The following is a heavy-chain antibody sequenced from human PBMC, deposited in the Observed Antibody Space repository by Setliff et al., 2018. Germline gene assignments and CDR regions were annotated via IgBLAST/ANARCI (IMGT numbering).Heavy chain of an antibody. CDR3: ATGITMVRTFDY. V-gene: IGHV1-3*01. D-gene: IGHD3-10*01. CDR2: INAGNGNT. Sequence: GASVKVSCKASGYTFTSYGISWVRQAPGQRLKWMGWINAGNGNTKYSQKFQGRVTITRDTSASTAYMELSSLRSEDTAVYYCATGITMVRTFDYWGQGTLVTVSS. J-gene: IGHJ4*02. CDR1: GYTFTSYG.